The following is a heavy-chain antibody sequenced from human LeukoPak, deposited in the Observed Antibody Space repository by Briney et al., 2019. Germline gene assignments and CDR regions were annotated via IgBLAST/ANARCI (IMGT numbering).Heavy chain of an antibody. CDR3: TTDSTAMVTARYYYYYYMDV. V-gene: IGHV3-15*01. Sequence: GGSLRLSCAASGFTFSNAWMSWVRQAPGKGLEWVGRIKSKTDGGTTDYAAPVKGRFTISRDDSKNTLYLQMNSLKTEDTAVYYCTTDSTAMVTARYYYYYYMDVWGKGTTVTVSS. J-gene: IGHJ6*03. D-gene: IGHD5-18*01. CDR1: GFTFSNAW. CDR2: IKSKTDGGTT.